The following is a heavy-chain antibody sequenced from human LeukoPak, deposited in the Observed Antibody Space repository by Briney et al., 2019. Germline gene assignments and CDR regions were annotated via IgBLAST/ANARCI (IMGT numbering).Heavy chain of an antibody. CDR3: AREHSSGWYTQLDY. Sequence: GRSLRLSCAASGFTFSSYAMHWVRQAPGKGLEWVAVISYDGSNKYYADSVKGRFTISRDNSKNTLYLQMNSLRAEDTAVYYCAREHSSGWYTQLDYWGQGTLVTVSS. D-gene: IGHD6-19*01. V-gene: IGHV3-30*04. CDR1: GFTFSSYA. J-gene: IGHJ4*02. CDR2: ISYDGSNK.